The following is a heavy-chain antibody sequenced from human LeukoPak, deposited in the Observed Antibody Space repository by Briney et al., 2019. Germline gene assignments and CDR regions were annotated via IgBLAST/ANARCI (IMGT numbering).Heavy chain of an antibody. V-gene: IGHV5-51*01. CDR1: GYSFTSYW. D-gene: IGHD2-15*01. Sequence: GESLKISCKGSGYSFTSYWIGWVRQMPGKGLEWMGIIYPGDSDTRYSPSFQGQVTISADKSISTAYLQWSSLKASGTAMYYCARRLRGYCSGGSCYDDAFDIWGQGTMVTVSS. CDR2: IYPGDSDT. J-gene: IGHJ3*02. CDR3: ARRLRGYCSGGSCYDDAFDI.